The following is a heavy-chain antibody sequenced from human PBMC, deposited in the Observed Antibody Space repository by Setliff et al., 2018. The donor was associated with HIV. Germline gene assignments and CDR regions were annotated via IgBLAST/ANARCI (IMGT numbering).Heavy chain of an antibody. J-gene: IGHJ4*02. CDR2: IYTSGST. Sequence: KPSETLSLTCTVSGGSISSGSYYWSWIRQPAGKGLEWIGRIYTSGSTNYNPSLKSRVTISVDTSKNQFSLKLSSVTAADTAVYYCARLRGMSRGSGSVDYWGQGTLVTVSS. V-gene: IGHV4-61*02. CDR1: GGSISSGSYY. CDR3: ARLRGMSRGSGSVDY. D-gene: IGHD3-10*01.